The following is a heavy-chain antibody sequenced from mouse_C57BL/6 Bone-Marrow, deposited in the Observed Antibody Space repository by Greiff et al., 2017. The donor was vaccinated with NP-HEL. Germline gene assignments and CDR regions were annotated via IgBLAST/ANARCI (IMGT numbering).Heavy chain of an antibody. J-gene: IGHJ1*03. D-gene: IGHD1-1*01. CDR1: GYSFTGYY. V-gene: IGHV1-42*01. CDR3: AKEGLYYGSSYVWYFDV. Sequence: VQLKQSGPELVKPGASVKISCKASGYSFTGYYMNWVKQSPEKSLEWIGEINPSTGGTTYNQKFKAKATLTVDKSSSTAYMQLKSLTSEDSAVYYCAKEGLYYGSSYVWYFDVWGTGTTVTVSS. CDR2: INPSTGGT.